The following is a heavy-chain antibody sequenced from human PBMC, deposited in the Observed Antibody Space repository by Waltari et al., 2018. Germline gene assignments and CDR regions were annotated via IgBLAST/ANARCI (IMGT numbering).Heavy chain of an antibody. J-gene: IGHJ4*02. CDR1: GYTFTSYD. D-gene: IGHD2-2*01. CDR2: MNPNSGNT. Sequence: QVQLVQSGAEVKKPGASVKVSCKASGYTFTSYDINWVRQAPGKGLEWMGWMNPNSGNTGYAQKVQDRDTMTRNTSISTAYMELSSMRSEDTAVYYWARVGGSSTSPWDFDYWGQGTLVTVSS. CDR3: ARVGGSSTSPWDFDY. V-gene: IGHV1-8*01.